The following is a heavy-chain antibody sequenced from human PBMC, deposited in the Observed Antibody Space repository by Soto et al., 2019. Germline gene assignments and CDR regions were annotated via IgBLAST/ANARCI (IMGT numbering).Heavy chain of an antibody. V-gene: IGHV1-8*01. J-gene: IGHJ4*02. CDR3: ARAAYNDYYFFYY. D-gene: IGHD4-4*01. CDR2: MNPTSGNT. Sequence: QVQLVQSGAEVKKPGASVMVSCTASGYTFNTHDINWVRQATGQGLEWMGLMNPTSGNTGFAQKFQSRLTMTKNPSISTAYMELSSLRSENTAVYYCARAAYNDYYFFYYWGQGTLVTVSS. CDR1: GYTFNTHD.